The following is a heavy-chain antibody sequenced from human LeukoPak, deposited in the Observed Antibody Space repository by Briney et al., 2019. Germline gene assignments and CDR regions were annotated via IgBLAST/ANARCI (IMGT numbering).Heavy chain of an antibody. CDR3: AKVRPSGGSHGAFDY. D-gene: IGHD1-26*01. Sequence: GRSLRLSCAASGFTFSSYAMSWVRQAPGKGLEWVSAISASGGSTYYADSVKGRFTTSRDNSKNTLYLQMNSLRAEDTAVYYCAKVRPSGGSHGAFDYWGQGTLVTVSS. CDR1: GFTFSSYA. J-gene: IGHJ4*02. CDR2: ISASGGST. V-gene: IGHV3-23*01.